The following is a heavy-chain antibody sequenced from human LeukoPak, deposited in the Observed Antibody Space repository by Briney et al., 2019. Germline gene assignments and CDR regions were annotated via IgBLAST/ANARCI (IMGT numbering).Heavy chain of an antibody. V-gene: IGHV4-59*01. CDR3: ARDRYGGADY. CDR1: GGSISSYY. D-gene: IGHD4-23*01. Sequence: SETLSLTCTVSGGSISSYYWSRIRQPPGKGLEWIGYIYYSGSTNYNPSLKSRVTISVDTSKNQFSLKLSSVTAADTAVYYCARDRYGGADYWGQGTLVTVSS. CDR2: IYYSGST. J-gene: IGHJ4*02.